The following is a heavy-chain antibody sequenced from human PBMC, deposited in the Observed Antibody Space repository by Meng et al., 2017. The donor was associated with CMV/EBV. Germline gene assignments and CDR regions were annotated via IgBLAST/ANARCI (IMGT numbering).Heavy chain of an antibody. Sequence: LSLTCAASGFTFSSYGMHWVRQAPGKGLEWVAFIRYDGSNKYYADSVKGRFTISRDNAKNSLYLQMNSLRAEDTAVYYCARDIGLSQQWQSNDWFDPWGQGTLVTVSS. CDR3: ARDIGLSQQWQSNDWFDP. CDR1: GFTFSSYG. CDR2: IRYDGSNK. V-gene: IGHV3-30*02. D-gene: IGHD6-19*01. J-gene: IGHJ5*02.